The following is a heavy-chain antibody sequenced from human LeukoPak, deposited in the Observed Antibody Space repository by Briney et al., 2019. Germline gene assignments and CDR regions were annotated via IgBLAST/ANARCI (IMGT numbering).Heavy chain of an antibody. J-gene: IGHJ2*01. D-gene: IGHD4-17*01. CDR2: IWYDGTNK. V-gene: IGHV3-33*01. Sequence: GRSLRLSCAASGFTFSSYGMHWVRQAPGKGLEWVSVIWYDGTNKYYADSVKGRFTISRDNSKNTLYLQMNSLRAEDTAVYYCARDHDYGDSYWYFDLWGRGTLVTVSS. CDR1: GFTFSSYG. CDR3: ARDHDYGDSYWYFDL.